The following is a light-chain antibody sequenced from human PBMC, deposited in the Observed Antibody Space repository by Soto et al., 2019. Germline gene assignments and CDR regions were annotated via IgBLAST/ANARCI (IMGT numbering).Light chain of an antibody. CDR1: QSISSW. CDR2: KSS. Sequence: DIQVTQNPSTLSASVGDRVTITCRASQSISSWLAWYQQKPGKAPKLLIYKSSILENGVPSRFSGSGSGTEFTLTISSLQPDDFATYYCQQYNNYSWTFGQGTKVDVK. CDR3: QQYNNYSWT. J-gene: IGKJ1*01. V-gene: IGKV1-5*03.